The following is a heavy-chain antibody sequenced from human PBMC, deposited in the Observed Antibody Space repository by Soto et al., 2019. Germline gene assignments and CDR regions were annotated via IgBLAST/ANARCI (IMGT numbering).Heavy chain of an antibody. V-gene: IGHV5-51*01. CDR1: GYIFSSYW. CDR3: ARHDYGDPFDY. CDR2: IYPGDSDT. Sequence: PVESLKISCKGSGYIFSSYWIGWGLQMPGKGLEWMGIIYPGDSDTRYSPSFQGQVTISADKSISTAYLQWSSLKASDTAMYYCARHDYGDPFDYWGQGTLVTVSS. D-gene: IGHD4-17*01. J-gene: IGHJ4*02.